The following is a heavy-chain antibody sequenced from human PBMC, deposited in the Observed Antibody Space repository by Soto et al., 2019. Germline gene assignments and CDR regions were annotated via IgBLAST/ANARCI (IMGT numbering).Heavy chain of an antibody. Sequence: SETLSLTCAVYGGSFSGYYWSWIRQPPGKGLEWIGEINHSGSTNYNPSLKSRVTISVDTSKNQFSLKLSSVTAADTAVYYCARAGDDCSTTTCYVIDYWGQGTLVTVSS. CDR3: ARAGDDCSTTTCYVIDY. D-gene: IGHD2-2*01. V-gene: IGHV4-34*01. J-gene: IGHJ4*02. CDR2: INHSGST. CDR1: GGSFSGYY.